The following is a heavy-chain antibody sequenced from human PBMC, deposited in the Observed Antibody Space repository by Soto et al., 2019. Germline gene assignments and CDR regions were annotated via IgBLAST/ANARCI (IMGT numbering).Heavy chain of an antibody. Sequence: QLQLQESGPGLVKPSETLSLTCTVSGGSISSSSYYWGWIRQPPGKGLEWIGSIYYSGSTYYNPSLKRRVTISVDTSRNQFSLKLSSVTAADTAVYYCARHAGYSSSCPPLGGMDVWGQGTTVTVSS. CDR3: ARHAGYSSSCPPLGGMDV. D-gene: IGHD6-13*01. V-gene: IGHV4-39*01. J-gene: IGHJ6*02. CDR2: IYYSGST. CDR1: GGSISSSSYY.